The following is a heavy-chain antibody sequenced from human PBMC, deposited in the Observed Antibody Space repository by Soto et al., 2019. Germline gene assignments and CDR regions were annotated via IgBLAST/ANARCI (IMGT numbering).Heavy chain of an antibody. CDR1: GGSVSSGSYY. CDR3: ARVVVVTATEVWFDP. V-gene: IGHV4-61*01. Sequence: SETLSLTCTVSGGSVSSGSYYWSWIRQPPGKGLEWIGYIYYSGSTNYNPSLKSRVTISVDTSKNQSSLKLSSVTAADTAVYYCARVVVVTATEVWFDPWGQGTLVTVSS. CDR2: IYYSGST. J-gene: IGHJ5*02. D-gene: IGHD2-21*02.